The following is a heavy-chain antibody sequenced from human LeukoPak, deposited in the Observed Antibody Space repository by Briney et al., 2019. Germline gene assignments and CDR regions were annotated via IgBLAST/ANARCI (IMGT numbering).Heavy chain of an antibody. D-gene: IGHD5-12*01. CDR3: AREFRGVATRYFDY. Sequence: GGSLRLSCAASGFTFSSYNMNWVRQAPGKGLEWVSYISSSGSTIYYADSVKGRFTISRDNSKNTLYLQMGSLRAEDMAVYYCAREFRGVATRYFDYWGQGTLVTVSS. J-gene: IGHJ4*02. CDR1: GFTFSSYN. V-gene: IGHV3-48*01. CDR2: ISSSGSTI.